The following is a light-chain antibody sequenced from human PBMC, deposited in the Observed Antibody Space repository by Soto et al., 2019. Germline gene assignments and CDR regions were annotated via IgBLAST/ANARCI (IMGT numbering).Light chain of an antibody. CDR3: CSYTRTSNHYF. J-gene: IGLJ1*01. CDR2: EVR. CDR1: SSDIGDYDY. Sequence: QSALTQPASVSGSPGQSITISCTGTSSDIGDYDYVSWYQQRPGRAPKLMIYEVRYRPSGVSNRFSGSKSGNTASLTISGLQAEDEADYYCCSYTRTSNHYFFGSGTNVTVL. V-gene: IGLV2-14*01.